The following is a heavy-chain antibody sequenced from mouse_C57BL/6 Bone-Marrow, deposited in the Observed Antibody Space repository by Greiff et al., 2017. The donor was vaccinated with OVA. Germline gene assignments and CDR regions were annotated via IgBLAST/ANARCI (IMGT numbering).Heavy chain of an antibody. Sequence: QVHVKQSGAELVKPGASVKISCKASGYTFTDYYINWVKQRPGQGLEWIGKIGPGSGSTYYNEKFKGKATLTADKSSSTAYMQLSSLTSEDSAVYFCARQLRLRGRDYYAMDYWGQGTSVTVSS. CDR2: IGPGSGST. J-gene: IGHJ4*01. D-gene: IGHD3-2*02. CDR3: ARQLRLRGRDYYAMDY. CDR1: GYTFTDYY. V-gene: IGHV1-77*01.